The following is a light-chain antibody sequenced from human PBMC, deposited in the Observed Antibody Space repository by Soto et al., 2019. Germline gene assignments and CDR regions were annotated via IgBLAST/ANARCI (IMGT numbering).Light chain of an antibody. CDR2: GAS. CDR3: QQYGSSPWT. CDR1: QSVGSSH. J-gene: IGKJ1*01. V-gene: IGKV3-20*01. Sequence: EIVLTQSPGTLSLSPGERATLSCRASQSVGSSHLAWYQQKPGQAPRLLIYGASSRATGIPDGFSGSGSGTDFTLTISRLEPEDSAVYYCQQYGSSPWTFGQGTKVEIK.